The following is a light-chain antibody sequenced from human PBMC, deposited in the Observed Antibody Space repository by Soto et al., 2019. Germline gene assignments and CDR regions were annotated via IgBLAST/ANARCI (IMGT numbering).Light chain of an antibody. Sequence: QSVLTQPPSVSAAPGQKVTISCSGSSSNNYISWYQQLPGTAPKLLIYDNNKRPSGIPDRFSGYKSGTSATLGITGLQTGDEADYYCGTWDSSLSAARFGGGTKLTVL. CDR1: SSNNY. V-gene: IGLV1-51*01. CDR3: GTWDSSLSAAR. CDR2: DNN. J-gene: IGLJ2*01.